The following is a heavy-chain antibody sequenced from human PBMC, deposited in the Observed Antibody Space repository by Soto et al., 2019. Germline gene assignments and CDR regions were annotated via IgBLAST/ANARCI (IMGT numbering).Heavy chain of an antibody. CDR2: IIPIFGTA. J-gene: IGHJ4*02. V-gene: IGHV1-69*13. CDR1: GGTFSSYT. D-gene: IGHD6-13*01. Sequence: GASVKVSCKASGGTFSSYTISWVRQAPGQGLEWMGGIIPIFGTANYAQKFQGRVTITADESTSTAYMELSSLRSEDTAVYYCARDEYSSSWYFDVWGQGTLVTVSS. CDR3: ARDEYSSSWYFDV.